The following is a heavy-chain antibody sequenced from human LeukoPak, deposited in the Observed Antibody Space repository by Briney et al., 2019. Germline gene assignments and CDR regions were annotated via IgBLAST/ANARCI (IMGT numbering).Heavy chain of an antibody. CDR1: GGSISSYY. V-gene: IGHV4-59*01. J-gene: IGHJ5*02. CDR3: ARDHYDILTGYPYNWFDP. Sequence: SETLSLTCTVSGGSISSYYWSWIRQPPGKGLEWIGYIYYSGSTNYNPTLKSRVTLSVDTSKNQFSLKLSSVTAADTAVYYCARDHYDILTGYPYNWFDPWGQGTLVTVSS. D-gene: IGHD3-9*01. CDR2: IYYSGST.